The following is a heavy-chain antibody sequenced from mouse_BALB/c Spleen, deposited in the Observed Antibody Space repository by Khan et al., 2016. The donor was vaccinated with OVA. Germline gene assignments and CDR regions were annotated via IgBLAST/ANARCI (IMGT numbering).Heavy chain of an antibody. Sequence: QIQLVQSGPELKKPGETVKISCKASGYTFTNYGMNWVKQAPGKGLKWMGWINTYTGEPTYADDFKGRFAFSLETSANTAYLQINNLKNEDTATYFCARGRNDGIYAMDYWGQGTSVTVSS. CDR1: GYTFTNYG. J-gene: IGHJ4*01. D-gene: IGHD2-3*01. CDR3: ARGRNDGIYAMDY. CDR2: INTYTGEP. V-gene: IGHV9-3-1*01.